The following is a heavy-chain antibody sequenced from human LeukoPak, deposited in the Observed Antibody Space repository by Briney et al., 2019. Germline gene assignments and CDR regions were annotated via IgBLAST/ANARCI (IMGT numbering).Heavy chain of an antibody. CDR1: GFTISGFW. J-gene: IGHJ4*01. CDR3: IREVQVRASASLGL. Sequence: GGSLRLSCAASGFTISGFWMHWVRQVPGEELVWVARMNSAGTTINYADSVKGRFTISIDNVRNTLYLQMNNLSPEDTAIYFCIREVQVRASASLGLWGRGTLVTVS. D-gene: IGHD1-1*01. V-gene: IGHV3-74*01. CDR2: MNSAGTTI.